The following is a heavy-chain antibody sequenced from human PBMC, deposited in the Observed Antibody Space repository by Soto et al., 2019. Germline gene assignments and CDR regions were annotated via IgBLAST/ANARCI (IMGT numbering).Heavy chain of an antibody. CDR2: IYYDGST. D-gene: IGHD5-18*01. CDR1: GGSISSGDCY. J-gene: IGHJ4*02. V-gene: IGHV4-31*03. CDR3: ARDSGVATAIDY. Sequence: PSETLSLTCTVSGGSISSGDCYWSWIRQHPGKGLEWIGYIYYDGSTYYNPSLKSRVTISLDTSKNQFSLKLSSVSAADTAVYYCARDSGVATAIDYWGQGTLVTVSS.